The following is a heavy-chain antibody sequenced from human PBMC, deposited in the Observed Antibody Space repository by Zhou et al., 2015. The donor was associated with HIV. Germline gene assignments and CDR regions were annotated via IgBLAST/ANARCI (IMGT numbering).Heavy chain of an antibody. J-gene: IGHJ5*02. Sequence: QVQLVQSGAVVEKPGASMKVSCKASGNTVTGYYLHWLRQAPGKRLEWMGRININTGGTSYSESLQDRITLTRDTSISSVYIELSRLTSDDTAMYYCAGLRFLRAPFEAWGQGTLVTVTS. CDR2: ININTGGT. V-gene: IGHV1-2*06. CDR3: AGLRFLRAPFEA. D-gene: IGHD3-10*01. CDR1: GNTVTGYY.